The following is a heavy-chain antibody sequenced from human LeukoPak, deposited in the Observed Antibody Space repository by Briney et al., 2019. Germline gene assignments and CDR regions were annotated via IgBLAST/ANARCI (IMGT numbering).Heavy chain of an antibody. D-gene: IGHD3-9*01. CDR3: AKDRGTTKYYDILTGSLN. V-gene: IGHV3-23*01. Sequence: GGSLRLSCAASGFTFSSYAMSWVRQAPGKGLEWVSAISGSGGSTYYAGSVEGRFTISRDNSKNTLYLQMNSLRAEDTAVYYCAKDRGTTKYYDILTGSLNWGQGTLVTVSS. CDR1: GFTFSSYA. CDR2: ISGSGGST. J-gene: IGHJ4*02.